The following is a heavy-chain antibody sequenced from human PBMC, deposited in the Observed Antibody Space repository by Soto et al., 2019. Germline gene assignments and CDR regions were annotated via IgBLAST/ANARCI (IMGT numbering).Heavy chain of an antibody. V-gene: IGHV3-23*01. CDR1: GFTFKKSD. D-gene: IGHD1-20*01. J-gene: IGHJ5*02. CDR2: VSDSGSDT. CDR3: AKGVVDRGIDA. Sequence: EVQVLESGGGLVQPGGSLRLSCAASGFTFKKSDMTWVRQAPGQGLEYVSSVSDSGSDTYYADSVKGRFTISRDNSKNRLYVQMNSLRAEDTAVEYCAKGVVDRGIDAWGQGTVVT.